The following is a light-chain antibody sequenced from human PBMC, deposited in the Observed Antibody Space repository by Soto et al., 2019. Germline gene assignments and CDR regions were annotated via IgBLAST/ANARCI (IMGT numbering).Light chain of an antibody. J-gene: IGKJ1*01. CDR1: QSFNSIY. Sequence: EIVLTQSPGTLSLSPGERATLSCSASQSFNSIYLAWYQQKPRLAPRLLIFGASSRATVIPDRCSGSGSGTDFTLTISLLEPEDFAVYYCQQFVNSRTFGQGTKVDIK. V-gene: IGKV3-20*01. CDR2: GAS. CDR3: QQFVNSRT.